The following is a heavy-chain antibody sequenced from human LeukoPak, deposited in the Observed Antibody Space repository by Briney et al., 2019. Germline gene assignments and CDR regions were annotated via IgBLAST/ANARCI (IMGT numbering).Heavy chain of an antibody. CDR1: GGSISSYY. CDR3: ARLSQVAGYYFDY. Sequence: PSETLSLTCTVSGGSISSYYWSWIRQPPGKGLEWIGYIYYSGNTNYNPSLKSRVTISVDTSKNQFSLKLSSVTAADTAVYYCARLSQVAGYYFDYWGQGTLVTVSS. D-gene: IGHD3-10*01. CDR2: IYYSGNT. J-gene: IGHJ4*02. V-gene: IGHV4-59*01.